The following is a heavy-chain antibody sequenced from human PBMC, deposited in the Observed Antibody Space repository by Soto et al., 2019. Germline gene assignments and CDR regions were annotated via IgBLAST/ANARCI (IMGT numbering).Heavy chain of an antibody. CDR1: GYSFTSYW. J-gene: IGHJ5*02. Sequence: EVQLVQSGAEVKKPGESLRISCKGSGYSFTSYWISWVRQMPGKGLEWMGRIDPSDSYTNYSPSFQGHVTISADKSFSTAYLQWSSLKASDTAMYYCARQGYYGSGTGWFDPWGQGTLVTVSS. CDR2: IDPSDSYT. D-gene: IGHD3-10*01. V-gene: IGHV5-10-1*01. CDR3: ARQGYYGSGTGWFDP.